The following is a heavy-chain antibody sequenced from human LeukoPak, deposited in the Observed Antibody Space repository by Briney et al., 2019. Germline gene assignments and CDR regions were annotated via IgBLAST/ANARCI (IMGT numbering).Heavy chain of an antibody. CDR3: AKASGYSYGYVDY. V-gene: IGHV3-9*01. J-gene: IGHJ4*02. Sequence: PGGSLRLSCAASGFTFDDYAMHSVRQAPGKGLEWVSGISWNSGSIGYADSVKGRFTISRDNAKNSLYLQMNSLRAEDTALYYCAKASGYSYGYVDYWGQGTLVTVSS. CDR2: ISWNSGSI. CDR1: GFTFDDYA. D-gene: IGHD5-18*01.